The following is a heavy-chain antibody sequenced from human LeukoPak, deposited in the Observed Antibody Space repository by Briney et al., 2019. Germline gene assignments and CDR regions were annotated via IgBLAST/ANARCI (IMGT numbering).Heavy chain of an antibody. V-gene: IGHV1-69*02. Sequence: EASVKVSCKASGGTFSSYTISWVRQAPGQGLEWMGRIIPILGIANYAQKFQGRVTITADKSTSTAYMELSSLRSEDSAVYYCARVGPGIVGATNYWGRGTLVTVSS. CDR2: IIPILGIA. D-gene: IGHD1-26*01. CDR1: GGTFSSYT. J-gene: IGHJ4*02. CDR3: ARVGPGIVGATNY.